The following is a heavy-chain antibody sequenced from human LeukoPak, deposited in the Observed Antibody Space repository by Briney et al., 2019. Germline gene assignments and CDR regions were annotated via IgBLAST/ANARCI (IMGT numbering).Heavy chain of an antibody. D-gene: IGHD3-22*01. CDR1: GYSISSGYY. CDR3: AREGNYYDSSGYSNFDC. Sequence: PSETLSLTCAVSGYSISSGYYWGWIRQPPGKGLAWIGSIYHSGNTYYNPSLKSRVTISVDTSKNQFSLKLSSVTAADTAVYYCAREGNYYDSSGYSNFDCWGQGTLVTVS. V-gene: IGHV4-38-2*02. CDR2: IYHSGNT. J-gene: IGHJ4*02.